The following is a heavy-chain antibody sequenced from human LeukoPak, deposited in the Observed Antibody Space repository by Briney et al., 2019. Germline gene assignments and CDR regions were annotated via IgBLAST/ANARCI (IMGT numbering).Heavy chain of an antibody. J-gene: IGHJ4*02. CDR2: INGDGSWT. Sequence: GGSLRLSCAASGFTFSSYAMSWVRQAPGKGLEWVSHINGDGSWTTYADSVKGRFTISKDNAKNTVYLQMNNLRAEDTAVYYCVSFYETYWGRGTLVTVSS. V-gene: IGHV3-74*01. CDR3: VSFYETY. D-gene: IGHD2-2*01. CDR1: GFTFSSYA.